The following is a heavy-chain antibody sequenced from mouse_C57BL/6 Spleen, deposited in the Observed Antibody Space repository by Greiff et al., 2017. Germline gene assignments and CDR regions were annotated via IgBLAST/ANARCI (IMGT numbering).Heavy chain of an antibody. V-gene: IGHV1-72*01. CDR3: ARGDYGSSYVAWFAY. CDR1: GYTFTSYW. D-gene: IGHD1-1*01. Sequence: PEVQLQQSCKASGYTFTSYWMHWVKQRPGRGLEWIGRIDPNSGGTKYNEKFKSKATLTVDKPSSTAYMQLSSLTSEDSAVYYCARGDYGSSYVAWFAYWGQGTLVTVSA. J-gene: IGHJ3*01. CDR2: IDPNSGGT.